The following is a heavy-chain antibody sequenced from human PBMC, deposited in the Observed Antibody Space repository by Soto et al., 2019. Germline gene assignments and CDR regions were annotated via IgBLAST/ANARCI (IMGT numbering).Heavy chain of an antibody. CDR1: GFTFSSYS. D-gene: IGHD6-13*01. Sequence: GGSLRLSCAASGFTFSSYSMNWVRQAPGKGLEWVSSISSSSSYIYYADSVKGRFTISRDNAKNSLYLQMNSLRAEDTAVYYCARGYAQSTGYSSSWQIDYWGQGTLVTVSS. CDR2: ISSSSSYI. V-gene: IGHV3-21*01. J-gene: IGHJ4*02. CDR3: ARGYAQSTGYSSSWQIDY.